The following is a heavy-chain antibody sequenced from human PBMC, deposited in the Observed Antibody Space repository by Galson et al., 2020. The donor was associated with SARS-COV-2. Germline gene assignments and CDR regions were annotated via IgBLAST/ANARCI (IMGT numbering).Heavy chain of an antibody. V-gene: IGHV3-30*04. CDR2: ISYDGSNK. CDR1: GFTFSSYA. CDR3: SRDSIAVAPTQIDY. J-gene: IGHJ4*02. Sequence: GGSLRLSCAASGFTFSSYAMHWVRQAPGKGLEWVAVISYDGSNKYYADSVKGRFTISRDNSKNTLHLQMNSLRAEDTAVYYCSRDSIAVAPTQIDYWGQGTLVTVSS. D-gene: IGHD6-19*01.